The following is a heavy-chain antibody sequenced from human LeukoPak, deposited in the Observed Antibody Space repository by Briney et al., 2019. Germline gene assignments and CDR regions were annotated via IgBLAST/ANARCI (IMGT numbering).Heavy chain of an antibody. D-gene: IGHD6-6*01. J-gene: IGHJ1*01. CDR3: AKGVTCSSAAYFHH. CDR2: ISWNSGSI. V-gene: IGHV3-9*03. Sequence: GGSLRLSCAASGFTFDDYAMHWVRQAPGKGLEWVSGISWNSGSIGYADSVKGRFTISRDNAKNSLYLQMNSLRAEDMALYYCAKGVTCSSAAYFHHWGQGTLVTVSS. CDR1: GFTFDDYA.